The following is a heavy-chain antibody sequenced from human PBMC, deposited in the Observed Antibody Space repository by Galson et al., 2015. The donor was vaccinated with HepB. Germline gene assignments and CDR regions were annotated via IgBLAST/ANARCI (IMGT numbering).Heavy chain of an antibody. CDR2: IDWDDDK. D-gene: IGHD3-22*01. V-gene: IGHV2-70*01. CDR3: ARIRLERPLNYDSSGYYYGAGFFDY. J-gene: IGHJ4*02. Sequence: PALVKPTQTLTLTCTFSGFSLRTSGMCVSWIRQPPGKALEWLALIDWDDDKYYSTSLKTRLTISKDTSKNQVVLTMTNMDPVDTATYYCARIRLERPLNYDSSGYYYGAGFFDYWGQGTLVTVSS. CDR1: GFSLRTSGMC.